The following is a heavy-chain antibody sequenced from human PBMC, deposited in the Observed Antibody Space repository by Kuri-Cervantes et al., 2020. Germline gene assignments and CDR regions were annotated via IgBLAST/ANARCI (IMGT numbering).Heavy chain of an antibody. Sequence: GGSLRLSCAASGFTFDDYAMHWVRQAPGKGPEWVSGISWNSGSIGYADSVKGRFTISRDNAKNSLYLQMNSLRAEDTALYYCATITTGVAVAGGGGYFDYWGQGTLVTVSS. CDR3: ATITTGVAVAGGGGYFDY. J-gene: IGHJ4*02. CDR2: ISWNSGSI. V-gene: IGHV3-9*01. CDR1: GFTFDDYA. D-gene: IGHD6-19*01.